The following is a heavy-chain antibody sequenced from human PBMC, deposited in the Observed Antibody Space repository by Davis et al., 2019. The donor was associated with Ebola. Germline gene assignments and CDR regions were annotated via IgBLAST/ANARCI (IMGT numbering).Heavy chain of an antibody. CDR1: GYTFTSYD. CDR3: ARAPTNEIRFGYYFDY. J-gene: IGHJ4*02. Sequence: AASVKVSCKASGYTFTSYDINWVRQATGQGLEWMGWMNPNSGNTGYAQKFQGRVTMTRNTSISTAYMELSSLRSEDTAVYYCARAPTNEIRFGYYFDYWGQGTLVTVSS. V-gene: IGHV1-8*01. D-gene: IGHD3-3*01. CDR2: MNPNSGNT.